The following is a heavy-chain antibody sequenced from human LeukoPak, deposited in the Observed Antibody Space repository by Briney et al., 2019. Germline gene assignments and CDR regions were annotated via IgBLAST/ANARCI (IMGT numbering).Heavy chain of an antibody. CDR3: ARGGFESTMVRGVIITGAFDI. CDR1: GGSISSSSYY. Sequence: SETLSLTCTVSGGSISSSSYYWGWIRQPAGKGLEWIGRIYTSGSTNYNPSLKSRVTISVDTSKNQFSLKLSSVTAADTAVYYCARGGFESTMVRGVIITGAFDIWGQGTMVTVSS. V-gene: IGHV4-61*02. J-gene: IGHJ3*02. D-gene: IGHD3-10*01. CDR2: IYTSGST.